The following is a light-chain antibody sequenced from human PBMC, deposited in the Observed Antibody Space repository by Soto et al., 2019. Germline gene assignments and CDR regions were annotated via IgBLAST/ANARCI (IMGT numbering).Light chain of an antibody. CDR2: DAS. V-gene: IGKV1-5*02. CDR3: QESYSTS. CDR1: QTISTW. Sequence: DIQMTQSPSTLSASLGDRVTIICRASQTISTWLAWYQQKAGKAPKLLIYDASSLESGVPSRFSGSGSGTDFTLTISSLQPEDIATYYCQESYSTSFGQGTKVDI. J-gene: IGKJ1*01.